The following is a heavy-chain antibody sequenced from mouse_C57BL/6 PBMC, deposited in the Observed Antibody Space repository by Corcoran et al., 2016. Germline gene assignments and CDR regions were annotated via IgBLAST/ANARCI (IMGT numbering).Heavy chain of an antibody. CDR3: ARRAGLRYFDY. J-gene: IGHJ2*01. D-gene: IGHD2-2*01. V-gene: IGHV1-80*01. Sequence: QVQLQQSGAELVKPGASVKISCKASGYAFSSYWMNWVKQGPGKGLEWIGQIYPGDGDTNYNGKFKGKATLTADKSSSTADMQLSSLTSEDSAVYFCARRAGLRYFDYWGQGTTLTVSS. CDR1: GYAFSSYW. CDR2: IYPGDGDT.